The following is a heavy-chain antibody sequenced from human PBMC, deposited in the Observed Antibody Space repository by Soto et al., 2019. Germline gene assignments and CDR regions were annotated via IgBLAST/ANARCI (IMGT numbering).Heavy chain of an antibody. J-gene: IGHJ4*02. Sequence: GESLKISCQASGYSFTAYWITWVRQMSGKGLEWMATIDPSDSYVDYSPSFRGHVTFSVDRSITTVYLQWNSLKASDSVMYFCTRRASSSFYHFDFWGQGALVTVSS. CDR1: GYSFTAYW. D-gene: IGHD2-2*01. V-gene: IGHV5-10-1*01. CDR2: IDPSDSYV. CDR3: TRRASSSFYHFDF.